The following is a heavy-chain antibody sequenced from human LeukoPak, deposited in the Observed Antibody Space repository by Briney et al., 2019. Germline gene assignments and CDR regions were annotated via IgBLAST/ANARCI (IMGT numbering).Heavy chain of an antibody. CDR2: IYYSGST. V-gene: IGHV4-39*07. CDR3: ARNDFWSGRLDY. J-gene: IGHJ4*02. Sequence: SETLSLTCTVSGGSISSSSYYWGWTRQPPGKGLEWIGSIYYSGSTYYNPSLKSRVTISVDTSKNQFSLKLSSVTAADTAVYFCARNDFWSGRLDYWGQGTLVTVSS. D-gene: IGHD3-3*01. CDR1: GGSISSSSYY.